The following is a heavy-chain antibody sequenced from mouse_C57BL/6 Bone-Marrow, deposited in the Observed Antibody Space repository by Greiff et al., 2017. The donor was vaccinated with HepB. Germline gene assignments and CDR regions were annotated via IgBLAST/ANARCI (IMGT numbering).Heavy chain of an antibody. CDR1: GYTFTSYG. V-gene: IGHV1-81*01. Sequence: VQLQQSGAELARPGASVKLSCKASGYTFTSYGISWVKQRTGQGLEWIGEIYPRSGNTYYNEKFKGKATLTADKSSSTAYMELRSLTSEDSAVYFCASSGYAAYWGQGTLVTVSA. J-gene: IGHJ3*01. CDR2: IYPRSGNT. CDR3: ASSGYAAY. D-gene: IGHD3-2*02.